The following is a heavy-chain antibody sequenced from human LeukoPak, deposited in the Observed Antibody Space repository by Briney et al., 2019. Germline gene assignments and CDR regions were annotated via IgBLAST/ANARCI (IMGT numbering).Heavy chain of an antibody. D-gene: IGHD3-22*01. CDR1: GFTFSSYG. J-gene: IGHJ4*02. V-gene: IGHV3-30*02. Sequence: GGSLRLSCAASGFTFSSYGMHWVRQAPGKGLEWVAFIRYDGSNKYYADSVKGRFTISRDNSKNTLYLQMNSLRAEDTAVYYCAKDTDSRASGIDYWGQGTLVTVSS. CDR2: IRYDGSNK. CDR3: AKDTDSRASGIDY.